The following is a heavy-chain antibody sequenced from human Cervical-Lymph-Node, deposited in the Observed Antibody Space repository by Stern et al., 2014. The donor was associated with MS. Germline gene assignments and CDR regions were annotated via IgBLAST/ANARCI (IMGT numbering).Heavy chain of an antibody. D-gene: IGHD3-22*01. CDR3: ARPNMIGAFYFDS. CDR1: GGTFSDYA. V-gene: IGHV1-69*01. J-gene: IGHJ4*02. Sequence: MQLGESGAEVKKPGSSVKVSCKASGGTFSDYAINWVRQAPGQGLEWMGGIIPIFHSANYAQKFQGRVTITADESTSTAYMDLSSLRSEDTAVYYCARPNMIGAFYFDSWGQGTLVTVSS. CDR2: IIPIFHSA.